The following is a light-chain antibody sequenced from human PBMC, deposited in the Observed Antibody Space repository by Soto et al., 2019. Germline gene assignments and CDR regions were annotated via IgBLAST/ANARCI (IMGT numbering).Light chain of an antibody. CDR2: VAS. CDR1: QXVSXXX. J-gene: IGKJ2*01. CDR3: QXXGSSPYT. V-gene: IGKV3-20*01. Sequence: EIVLTQSPGTLSLSPGERXXLXXXASQXVSXXXLAWYQQKPGQAPRLLIYVASNRATAFPDRFSGSGSGTDFTLTISRLEPXXXAVXXXQXXGSSPYTFGQGTKLEIK.